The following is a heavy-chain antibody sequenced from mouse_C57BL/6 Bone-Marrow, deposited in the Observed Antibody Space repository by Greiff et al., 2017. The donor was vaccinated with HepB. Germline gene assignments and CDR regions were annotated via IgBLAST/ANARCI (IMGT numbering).Heavy chain of an antibody. D-gene: IGHD2-1*01. J-gene: IGHJ4*01. CDR3: AYGNYVAMDY. CDR1: GYTFTSYW. CDR2: IDPSDSYT. V-gene: IGHV1-69*01. Sequence: QVQLKQPGAELVMPGASVKLSCKASGYTFTSYWMHWVKQRPGQGLEWIGEIDPSDSYTNCNQKFKGKSTLTVDKSSSTAYMQLSSLTSEDSAVYYCAYGNYVAMDYWGQGTSVTVSS.